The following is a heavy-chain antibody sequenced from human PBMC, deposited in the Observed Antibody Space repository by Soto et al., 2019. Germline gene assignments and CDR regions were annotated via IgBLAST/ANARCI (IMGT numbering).Heavy chain of an antibody. V-gene: IGHV1-69*12. D-gene: IGHD3-9*01. J-gene: IGHJ6*02. Sequence: QVQLVQSGAEVKKPGSSVKVSCKASGGTFSSYAISWVRQAPGQGLEWMGGIIPIFGTANYAQKFQGRVTITADESTSTAYMELSSLRSEDTAVYYCASIGARDYDILFDLDYYGMDVWGQGTTVTVSS. CDR2: IIPIFGTA. CDR3: ASIGARDYDILFDLDYYGMDV. CDR1: GGTFSSYA.